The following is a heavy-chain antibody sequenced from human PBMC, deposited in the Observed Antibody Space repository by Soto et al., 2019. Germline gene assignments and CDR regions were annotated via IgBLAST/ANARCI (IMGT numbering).Heavy chain of an antibody. D-gene: IGHD3-22*01. CDR3: ARQLRYYDSRSFDY. Sequence: GASVKVSCKASGGTFSSYAISWVRQAPGQGLEWMGGIIPIFGTANYAQKFQGRVTITADESTSTAYMELSSLRSEDTAVYYCARQLRYYDSRSFDYWGQGTLVTVSS. J-gene: IGHJ4*02. CDR1: GGTFSSYA. V-gene: IGHV1-69*13. CDR2: IIPIFGTA.